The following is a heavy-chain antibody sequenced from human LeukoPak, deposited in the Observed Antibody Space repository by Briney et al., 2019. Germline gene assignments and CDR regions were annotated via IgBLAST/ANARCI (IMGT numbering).Heavy chain of an antibody. J-gene: IGHJ3*02. CDR1: GFTFSSYE. D-gene: IGHD4/OR15-4a*01. CDR2: ISSSGSTI. Sequence: GGSLRLSCAASGFTFSSYEMNWVRQAPGKGLEWVSYISSSGSTIYYADSVKGRFTISRDNSKNTLYLQMNSLRAEDTAVYYCAKLGLSLDAFDIWGQGTMVTVSS. V-gene: IGHV3-48*03. CDR3: AKLGLSLDAFDI.